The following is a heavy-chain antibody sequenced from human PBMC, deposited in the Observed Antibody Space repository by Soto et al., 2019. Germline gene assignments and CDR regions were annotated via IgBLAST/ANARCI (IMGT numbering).Heavy chain of an antibody. V-gene: IGHV3-30*18. Sequence: QVPLVESGGGVVQPGRSLRLSCAASGFTFNSYGMHWVRQAPGKGLEWVAVISYDGSLKYHADSVKGRFTISRDNSKNTLYLQMNSLRAEDTAAYYCAKESCSRTTCYAGENGMDVWGQGTTVTVSS. D-gene: IGHD2-2*01. CDR3: AKESCSRTTCYAGENGMDV. CDR2: ISYDGSLK. J-gene: IGHJ6*02. CDR1: GFTFNSYG.